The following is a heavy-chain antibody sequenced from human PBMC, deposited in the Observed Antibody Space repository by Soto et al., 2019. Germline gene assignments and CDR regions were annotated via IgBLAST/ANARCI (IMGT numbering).Heavy chain of an antibody. D-gene: IGHD3-10*01. CDR2: IIPLYGTV. CDR1: GGTFNSYG. V-gene: IGHV1-69*06. CDR3: ARVRVIRGVIPSHFGL. J-gene: IGHJ4*02. Sequence: QAHLAQSGAEVKRPGSTVSVSYNASGGTFNSYGISWVRQAPGQGLDWMGVIIPLYGTVNYAQKFQGRVSITADKSTSTAYMDLNSLRSDDTAVYYCARVRVIRGVIPSHFGLWGQGTLVTLSS.